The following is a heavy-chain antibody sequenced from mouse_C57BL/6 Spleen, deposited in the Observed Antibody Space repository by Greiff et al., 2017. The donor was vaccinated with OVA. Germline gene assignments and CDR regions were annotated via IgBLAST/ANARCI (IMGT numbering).Heavy chain of an antibody. V-gene: IGHV1-72*01. CDR1: GYTFTSYW. J-gene: IGHJ1*03. D-gene: IGHD1-1*01. CDR2: IDPNSGGT. CDR3: AREDYGSSYGNWYFDV. Sequence: QVQLQQPGAELVKPGASVKLSCKASGYTFTSYWMHWVKQRPGRGLEWIGRIDPNSGGTKYNEKFKSKATLTVDKPSSTAYMQLSSLTSEDSAVYYCAREDYGSSYGNWYFDVWGTGTTVTVSS.